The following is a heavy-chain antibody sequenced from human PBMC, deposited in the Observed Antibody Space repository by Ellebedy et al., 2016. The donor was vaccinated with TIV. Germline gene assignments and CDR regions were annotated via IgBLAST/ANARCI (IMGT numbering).Heavy chain of an antibody. CDR1: GFTFSGYG. CDR3: AKDLRPLWGGAMDS. CDR2: ISYNGNSH. J-gene: IGHJ4*02. Sequence: GESLKISCAASGFTFSGYGMHWVRQTPGKGLEWLAVISYNGNSHFYADSVNGRLTISRDNSKNTLYLQMNSLRAEDTAVYYCAKDLRPLWGGAMDSWGRGALVTVSS. D-gene: IGHD3-16*01. V-gene: IGHV3-30*18.